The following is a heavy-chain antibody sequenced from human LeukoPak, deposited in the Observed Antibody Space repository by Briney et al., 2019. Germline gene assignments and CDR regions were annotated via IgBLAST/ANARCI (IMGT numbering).Heavy chain of an antibody. Sequence: PGRSLRLSCAASGFTFSSYGMHWVRQAPGQGLGWVAVIWYDGSNKYYADSVKGRFTISRDNSKNTLYLQMNSLRAEDTAVYYCAKGTYYYDSSGYSETYYFDYWGQGTLVTVSS. CDR1: GFTFSSYG. CDR2: IWYDGSNK. CDR3: AKGTYYYDSSGYSETYYFDY. D-gene: IGHD3-22*01. J-gene: IGHJ4*02. V-gene: IGHV3-33*06.